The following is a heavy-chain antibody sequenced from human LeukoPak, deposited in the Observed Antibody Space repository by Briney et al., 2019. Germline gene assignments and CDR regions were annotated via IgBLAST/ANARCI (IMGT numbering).Heavy chain of an antibody. CDR2: ISYDGNDK. V-gene: IGHV3-30*18. CDR1: GFTFSSYD. D-gene: IGHD3-16*01. J-gene: IGHJ4*02. CDR3: AKDQYDYVRGEFDY. Sequence: PGGSLRLSCAASGFTFSSYDMHWVRQAPGKGLEWVAVISYDGNDKYYADSVKGRFTISRDNSKNTLYLQMNSLRVEDTAVYYCAKDQYDYVRGEFDYWGQGTLVTVSS.